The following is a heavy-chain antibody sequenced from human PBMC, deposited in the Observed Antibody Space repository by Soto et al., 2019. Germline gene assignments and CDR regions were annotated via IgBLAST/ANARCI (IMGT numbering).Heavy chain of an antibody. CDR2: ISAYNGTI. Sequence: QVELVQSGTEVKKPGASMKVSCKTSGYNFFTYALTWVRQAPGQGLEWIGWISAYNGTIQYAQKFQCRVTLTTDTTTSTAYMELRGLKSDDTAVYYCARDMWFGELSPSQHWGQGTLVTVSS. D-gene: IGHD3-10*01. CDR1: GYNFFTYA. J-gene: IGHJ1*01. V-gene: IGHV1-18*01. CDR3: ARDMWFGELSPSQH.